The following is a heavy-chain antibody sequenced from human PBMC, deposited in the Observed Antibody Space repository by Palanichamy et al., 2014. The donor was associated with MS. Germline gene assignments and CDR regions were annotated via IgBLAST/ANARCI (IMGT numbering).Heavy chain of an antibody. J-gene: IGHJ6*02. D-gene: IGHD5/OR15-5a*01. Sequence: QVQLQQWGAGLLKPSATLSLTCAVQGGSFSGYFWSWIRQPPGKGLEWIGEINHSGSTDYNPSLKSRVSMSVDTSKNQFSLKLTSVTAADTAVYYCARMSTYYFYAMDVRGQGTTVTVSS. CDR3: ARMSTYYFYAMDV. V-gene: IGHV4-34*01. CDR2: INHSGST. CDR1: GGSFSGYF.